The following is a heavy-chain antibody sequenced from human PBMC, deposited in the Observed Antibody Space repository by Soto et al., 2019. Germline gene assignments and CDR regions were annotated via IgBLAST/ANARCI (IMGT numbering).Heavy chain of an antibody. CDR2: INPILSMS. CDR1: GDTFTFYS. D-gene: IGHD3-10*01. Sequence: QVQLVQSGAEVKKPGSSVRVSCKASGDTFTFYSINWVRQAPGLGLEWMGRINPILSMSNYAQRFQGRVTMTGDKSTSTDYMELSSLRSEDTAMYYWASSYGSGYRAFDYWGQGALVTVSS. V-gene: IGHV1-69*02. CDR3: ASSYGSGYRAFDY. J-gene: IGHJ4*02.